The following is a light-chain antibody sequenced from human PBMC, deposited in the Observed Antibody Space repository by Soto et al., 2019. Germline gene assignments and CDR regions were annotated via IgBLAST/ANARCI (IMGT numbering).Light chain of an antibody. CDR2: DAS. V-gene: IGKV3-11*01. J-gene: IGKJ5*01. Sequence: EIVLTQSPATLSLSPGESATLSCRASRSVSNYVAWYQQKPGQAPRLLIYDASSRPTDIPARFSGRGSGTDFTLTISSLEPEDFALYYCPQRSNWPITFGQGTRLEIK. CDR3: PQRSNWPIT. CDR1: RSVSNY.